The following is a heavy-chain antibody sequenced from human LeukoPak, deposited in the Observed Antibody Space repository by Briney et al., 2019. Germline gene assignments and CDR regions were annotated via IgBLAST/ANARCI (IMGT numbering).Heavy chain of an antibody. J-gene: IGHJ5*02. Sequence: SVKVSCKASGGTFSNYAISWVRQPPGQGLEWMGGIIPILGTANYAPKFQDRVTISMDESTSTSFMELRSLRSEDTAVYYCANGNYYDRSGNHHRIYNWFDPWGQGTLVTVSS. D-gene: IGHD3-22*01. CDR2: IIPILGTA. V-gene: IGHV1-69*05. CDR1: GGTFSNYA. CDR3: ANGNYYDRSGNHHRIYNWFDP.